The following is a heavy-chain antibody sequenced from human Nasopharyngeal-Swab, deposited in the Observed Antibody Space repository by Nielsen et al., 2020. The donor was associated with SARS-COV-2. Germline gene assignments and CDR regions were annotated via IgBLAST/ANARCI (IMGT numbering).Heavy chain of an antibody. D-gene: IGHD2-21*02. J-gene: IGHJ4*02. CDR1: GYIFTNYW. CDR3: ARRGDCNGNPCYSDY. V-gene: IGHV5-51*01. Sequence: GESLKISCTASGYIFTNYWIGLVRQMPGTGLEWMGLIYPGDSSIRYIPSFQGQVTISVDKSISTTYLQWSNLKASDAATYYCARRGDCNGNPCYSDYWGQGTLVTVSS. CDR2: IYPGDSSI.